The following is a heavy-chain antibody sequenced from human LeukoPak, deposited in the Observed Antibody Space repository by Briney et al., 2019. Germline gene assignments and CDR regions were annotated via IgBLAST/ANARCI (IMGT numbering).Heavy chain of an antibody. J-gene: IGHJ5*02. CDR1: GFTITTYW. CDR2: IDQNGNEK. CDR3: ARGGNQFDP. Sequence: GGCLRLSCVASGFTITTYWMSWVRQAPGKGLEWVANIDQNGNEKYYVDSVKGRFTISRDNAKNSLYLQMNSLRVEDTAMYFCARGGNQFDPWGQGTLVTVSS. V-gene: IGHV3-7*03.